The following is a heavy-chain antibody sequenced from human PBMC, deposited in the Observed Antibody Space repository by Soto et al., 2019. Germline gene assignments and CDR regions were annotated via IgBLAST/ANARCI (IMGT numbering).Heavy chain of an antibody. CDR1: GGTFSRHV. J-gene: IGHJ4*02. Sequence: QVKLVQSGAEVRKPGSSVKVSCKASGGTFSRHVISWVRQAPGQGLEWMGGIIPIFGTANHAQKFQGRVTLIADESTSTVYMELSSLRSEDTAMYYCARGWGYDSNDYYYAYWGQGTLVIVSS. CDR3: ARGWGYDSNDYYYAY. V-gene: IGHV1-69*01. D-gene: IGHD3-22*01. CDR2: IIPIFGTA.